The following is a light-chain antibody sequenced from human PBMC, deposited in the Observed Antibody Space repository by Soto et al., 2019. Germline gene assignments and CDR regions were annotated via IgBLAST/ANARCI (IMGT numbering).Light chain of an antibody. CDR2: DTS. CDR1: QSVSSK. J-gene: IGKJ1*01. V-gene: IGKV3-15*01. CDR3: QQYSNWHPFT. Sequence: EMVMTQAPATLSVSPGERATLSCRASQSVSSKLAWYQQRPGQAPRLLIYDTSTRATGIPARFSGSGSGTECTLTISSLQSEHFAVDYCQQYSNWHPFTFAQGTKVDIK.